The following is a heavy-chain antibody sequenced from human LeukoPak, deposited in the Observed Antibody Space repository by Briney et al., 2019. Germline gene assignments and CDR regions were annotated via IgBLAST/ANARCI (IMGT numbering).Heavy chain of an antibody. CDR2: INHSGST. CDR1: GGSFSGYQ. Sequence: SETLSLTCAVYGGSFSGYQWTWIRQPPGKGLEWIGQINHSGSTNYNPSLKSRVTISVDTSKNQFSLKLSSVTAADTAVYYCARDRYYYYYMDVWGKGTTVTVSS. V-gene: IGHV4-34*01. CDR3: ARDRYYYYYMDV. J-gene: IGHJ6*03.